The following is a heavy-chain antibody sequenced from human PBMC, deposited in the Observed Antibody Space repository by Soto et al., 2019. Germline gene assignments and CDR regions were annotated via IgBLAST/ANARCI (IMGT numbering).Heavy chain of an antibody. CDR2: IHSSGIT. D-gene: IGHD2-15*01. J-gene: IGHJ5*02. CDR1: GDSISTNY. V-gene: IGHV4-59*01. CDR3: ARGGGYCSGGSCYWFDP. Sequence: SETLSLTCTVSGDSISTNYWSWIRQPPGKALEWIGYIHSSGITNYNPSLKSRVTIAVETSKNQFSLGLSSVTAADTAVYYCARGGGYCSGGSCYWFDPWGPGTLVTLSS.